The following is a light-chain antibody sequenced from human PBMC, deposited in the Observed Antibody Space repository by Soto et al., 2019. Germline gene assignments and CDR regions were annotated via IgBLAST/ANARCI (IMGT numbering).Light chain of an antibody. CDR3: LQHNTYPHT. CDR2: AAS. J-gene: IGKJ2*01. Sequence: DTQMPQSPSAMSASVGDRVTITCRASRDITNYVAWFQQKPGQGPKRLIYAASSLHRGVPSRFSGSGSGTEFTLTISSLQPEDLATYYGLQHNTYPHTFGQGTKLEIK. CDR1: RDITNY. V-gene: IGKV1-17*03.